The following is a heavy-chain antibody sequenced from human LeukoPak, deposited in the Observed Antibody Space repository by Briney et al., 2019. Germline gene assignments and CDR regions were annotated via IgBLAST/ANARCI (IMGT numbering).Heavy chain of an antibody. CDR3: ARVDTAVDRDDWFDP. V-gene: IGHV4-59*01. CDR2: IYYSGST. Sequence: SETLSLTCTVSGGSISSYYWSWIRQPPGNGLEWIGYIYYSGSTNYNPSLKSRVTISVDTSKNQFSLKLSSVTAADTAVYYCARVDTAVDRDDWFDPWGQGTLVTVSS. J-gene: IGHJ5*02. CDR1: GGSISSYY. D-gene: IGHD5-18*01.